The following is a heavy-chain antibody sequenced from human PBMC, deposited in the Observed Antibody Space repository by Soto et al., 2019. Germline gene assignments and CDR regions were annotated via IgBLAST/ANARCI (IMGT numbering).Heavy chain of an antibody. Sequence: EERLSESGGGLIQPGGSLRLSCAASGFSFSHYALSWVRQAPGKGLEWVSESSSDGGSTSYPDSVRGRFIISRDRSKETLDLQMNTVRPEDTAVYFGARERTLPSIPQRYFDLWGRCTLVTVSS. J-gene: IGHJ2*01. D-gene: IGHD2-2*02. CDR2: SSSDGGST. CDR1: GFSFSHYA. CDR3: ARERTLPSIPQRYFDL. V-gene: IGHV3-23*01.